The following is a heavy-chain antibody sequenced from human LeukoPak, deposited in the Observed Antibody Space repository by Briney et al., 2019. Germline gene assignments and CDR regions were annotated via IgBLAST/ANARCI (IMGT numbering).Heavy chain of an antibody. CDR2: IYYSGST. CDR1: GGSISSSSYY. J-gene: IGHJ4*02. CDR3: ARVCLQEITVNGEFDY. V-gene: IGHV4-39*01. Sequence: SETLSLTCTVSGGSISSSSYYWGWIRQPPGKGLEWIGSIYYSGSTYYNPSLKSRVTISVDTSKNQFSLKLSSVTAADTAVYYCARVCLQEITVNGEFDYWGQGTLVTVSS. D-gene: IGHD3-10*01.